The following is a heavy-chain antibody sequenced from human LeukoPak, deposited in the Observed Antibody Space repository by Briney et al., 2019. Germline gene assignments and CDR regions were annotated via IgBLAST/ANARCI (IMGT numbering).Heavy chain of an antibody. CDR1: GYTFTGYY. J-gene: IGHJ1*01. V-gene: IGHV1-2*02. CDR3: ARVLSERGYSGYWSLEH. CDR2: INPNSGGT. Sequence: GASVKVSCKASGYTFTGYYMHWVRQAPGQGLDWMGWINPNSGGTNYAQKFQGRVTMTRDTSISTAYMELSRLRSDDTAVYYCARVLSERGYSGYWSLEHWGQGTLVTVSS. D-gene: IGHD5-12*01.